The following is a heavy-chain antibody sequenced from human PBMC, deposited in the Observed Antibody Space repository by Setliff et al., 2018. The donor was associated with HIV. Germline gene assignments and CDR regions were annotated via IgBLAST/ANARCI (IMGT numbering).Heavy chain of an antibody. CDR2: INHSGST. V-gene: IGHV4-34*01. CDR3: ARGRWVTMVRGVIITRPNFDY. Sequence: PSETLSLTCAVYGGSFSGYYWSWIRQPLGKGLEWIGEINHSGSTNYNPSPNSRVPISVDTSKNQFSLKLSSVTAADTAVYYCARGRWVTMVRGVIITRPNFDYWGQGTLVTVSS. D-gene: IGHD3-10*01. CDR1: GGSFSGYY. J-gene: IGHJ4*02.